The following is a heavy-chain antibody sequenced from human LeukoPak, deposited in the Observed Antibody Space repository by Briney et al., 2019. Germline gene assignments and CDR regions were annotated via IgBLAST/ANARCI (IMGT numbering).Heavy chain of an antibody. CDR1: GFTFSSYS. CDR3: ARDRYFDWLPKELDI. V-gene: IGHV3-48*01. Sequence: GGSLRLSCAASGFTFSSYSMNWVRQAPGKGLEWVSYISSSSSTIYYADSVKGRFTISRDNAKNSLYLQMNSLRAEDTAVYYCARDRYFDWLPKELDIWGQGTMVTVSS. J-gene: IGHJ3*02. CDR2: ISSSSSTI. D-gene: IGHD3-9*01.